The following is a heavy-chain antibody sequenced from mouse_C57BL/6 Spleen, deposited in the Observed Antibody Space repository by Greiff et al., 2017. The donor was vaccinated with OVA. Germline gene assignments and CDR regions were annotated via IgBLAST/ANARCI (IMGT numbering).Heavy chain of an antibody. V-gene: IGHV1-50*01. D-gene: IGHD2-4*01. CDR3: VQAGDDYDGY. J-gene: IGHJ3*01. CDR1: GYTFTSYW. CDR2: IDPSDSYT. Sequence: QVQLQQPGAELVKPGASVKLSCKASGYTFTSYWMQWVTQRPGQGLEWIGEIDPSDSYTNYNQKFKGKATLTVDTSSSTAYMQLSSLTSEDSAVYYCVQAGDDYDGYWGQGTLVTVSA.